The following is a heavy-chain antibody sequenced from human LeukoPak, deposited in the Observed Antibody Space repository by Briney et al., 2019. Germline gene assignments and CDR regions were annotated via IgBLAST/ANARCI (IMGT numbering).Heavy chain of an antibody. CDR1: GGSLGSFY. CDR2: VDTSGST. D-gene: IGHD3-16*01. V-gene: IGHV4-4*07. Sequence: KPSETLSLTCTVSGGSLGSFYWSWVRQPAGKGLEWIGRVDTSGSTHYNPSLKSRVTMSLDTSKNQFSLKLNSVTVADTAVYYCARGLGGAYYYMDVWGKGTTVTVSS. CDR3: ARGLGGAYYYMDV. J-gene: IGHJ6*03.